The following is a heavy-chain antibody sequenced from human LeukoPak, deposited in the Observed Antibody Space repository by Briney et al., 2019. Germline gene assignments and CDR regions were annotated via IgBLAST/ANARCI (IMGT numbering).Heavy chain of an antibody. CDR1: GYTFTSYG. D-gene: IGHD4-17*01. Sequence: ASVKVSCKASGYTFTSYGISWVRQAPGQGLEWMGWINANSGGTNYAQKFQGRVTMTRDTSISTAYMELSRLRSDDTAVYYCARADYGDWFDPWGQGTLVTVSS. CDR3: ARADYGDWFDP. J-gene: IGHJ5*02. V-gene: IGHV1-2*02. CDR2: INANSGGT.